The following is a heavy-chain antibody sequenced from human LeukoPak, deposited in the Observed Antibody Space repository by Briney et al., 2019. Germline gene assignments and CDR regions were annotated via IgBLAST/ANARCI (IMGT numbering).Heavy chain of an antibody. V-gene: IGHV3-30*04. CDR1: GFTFSSYA. J-gene: IGHJ6*04. CDR2: ISYDGSNK. CDR3: ARDQAYSSGYRNYYYYGMDV. Sequence: GGSLRLSCAASGFTFSSYAMHWVRQAPGKGLEWVAVISYDGSNKYYADSVKGRFTISRDNSKNTLYLQMNSLRAEDTAVYYCARDQAYSSGYRNYYYYGMDVWGKGTRSPSPQ. D-gene: IGHD6-19*01.